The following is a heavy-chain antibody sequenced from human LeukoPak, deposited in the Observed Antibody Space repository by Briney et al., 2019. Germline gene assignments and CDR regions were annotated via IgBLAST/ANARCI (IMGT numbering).Heavy chain of an antibody. J-gene: IGHJ2*01. CDR2: INQDGSGK. CDR1: GFTFSSYW. V-gene: IGHV3-7*01. Sequence: PGGSLRLSCAASGFTFSSYWMSWVRQAPGKGLEWVANINQDGSGKYYVDSVKGRFTISRDNAKNSLYLQMNSLRAEDTAVYYCARVVGAGYFDLWGRGTLVTASS. CDR3: ARVVGAGYFDL. D-gene: IGHD1-26*01.